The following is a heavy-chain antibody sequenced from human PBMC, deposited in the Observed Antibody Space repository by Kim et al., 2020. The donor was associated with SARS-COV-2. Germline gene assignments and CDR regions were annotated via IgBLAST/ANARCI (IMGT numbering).Heavy chain of an antibody. V-gene: IGHV4-59*01. CDR3: ARDHPYDFWSGYYWDY. D-gene: IGHD3-3*01. Sequence: KGRVTISVDTSKNQFCLKLSSVTAADTAVYYCARDHPYDFWSGYYWDYWGQGTLVTVSS. J-gene: IGHJ4*02.